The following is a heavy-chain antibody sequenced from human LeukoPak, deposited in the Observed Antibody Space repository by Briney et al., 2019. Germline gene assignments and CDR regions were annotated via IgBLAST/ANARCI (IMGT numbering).Heavy chain of an antibody. J-gene: IGHJ6*02. Sequence: SQTLSLTCAISGDSVSSNTAAWNWIRQSPSRGLEWLGRTYYRSKSYNYYAVSVRSRITINPDTSKNQFSLQLNSVTPEGTAVYYCARDSWIQLWLNYYGLDVWGQGTTVTVSS. CDR2: TYYRSKSYN. V-gene: IGHV6-1*01. CDR3: ARDSWIQLWLNYYGLDV. D-gene: IGHD5-18*01. CDR1: GDSVSSNTAA.